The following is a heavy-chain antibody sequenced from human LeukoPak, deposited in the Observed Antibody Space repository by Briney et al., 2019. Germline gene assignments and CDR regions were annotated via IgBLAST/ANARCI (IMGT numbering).Heavy chain of an antibody. CDR2: FDPEDGET. J-gene: IGHJ5*02. Sequence: ASVKVSCKVSGYTLTELSMHWVRQAPGKGLEWMGGFDPEDGETIYAQKFQGRVTMTEDTSTDTAYMELSSLRSEDTAVYYCATQFRLVSYNWFDPWGQGTLVTVSS. CDR1: GYTLTELS. D-gene: IGHD6-19*01. CDR3: ATQFRLVSYNWFDP. V-gene: IGHV1-24*01.